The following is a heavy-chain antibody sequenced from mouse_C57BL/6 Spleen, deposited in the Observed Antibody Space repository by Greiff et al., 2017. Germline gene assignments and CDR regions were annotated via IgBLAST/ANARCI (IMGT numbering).Heavy chain of an antibody. CDR3: ARRDCDGSSRGYAMDY. J-gene: IGHJ4*01. Sequence: QVQLQQSGAELVRPGTSVKVSCKASGYAFTNYLIEWVKQRPGQGLEWIGVINPGSGGTNYNEKFKGKATLTADNSSSTAYMQLRRLTSEDSAVYVCARRDCDGSSRGYAMDYWGQGTSVTVSS. V-gene: IGHV1-54*01. CDR2: INPGSGGT. D-gene: IGHD1-1*01. CDR1: GYAFTNYL.